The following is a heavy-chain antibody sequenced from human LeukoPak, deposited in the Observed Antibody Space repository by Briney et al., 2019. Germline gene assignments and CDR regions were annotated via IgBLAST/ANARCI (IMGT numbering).Heavy chain of an antibody. CDR1: GGTFSSYA. V-gene: IGHV1-69*05. D-gene: IGHD2-15*01. CDR2: IIPIFGTA. Sequence: SVKVSCKASGGTFSSYAISWVRQAPGQGLEWMGGIIPIFGTANYAQKFQGRVTITTDESTSTAYMGLSSLRSEDTAVYYCARGWYLEYYFDYWGQGTLVTVSS. J-gene: IGHJ4*02. CDR3: ARGWYLEYYFDY.